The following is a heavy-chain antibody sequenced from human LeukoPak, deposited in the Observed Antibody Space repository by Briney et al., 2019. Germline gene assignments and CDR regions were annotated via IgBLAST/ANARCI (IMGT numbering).Heavy chain of an antibody. CDR2: ISYDGSNK. Sequence: AGGSLRLSCAASGFTFSSYAMHWVRQAPGKGLEWVAVISYDGSNKYYADSVKGRFTISRDNSKNTLYLQMNSLKTEDTAVYYCTTGYVAVAAPGDCWGQGTLITVSS. V-gene: IGHV3-30-3*01. D-gene: IGHD6-19*01. J-gene: IGHJ4*02. CDR1: GFTFSSYA. CDR3: TTGYVAVAAPGDC.